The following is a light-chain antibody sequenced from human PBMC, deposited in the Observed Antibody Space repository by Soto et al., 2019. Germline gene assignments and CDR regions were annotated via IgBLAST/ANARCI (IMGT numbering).Light chain of an antibody. Sequence: DIQMTQSPSTLSASVGDRVTITCRASQSVFSCFAWYQQKPGKAPKLLIYEASTLESGVPSRFSGRGSGTEFTLTISRLQHDDSATYCCQYYGSYPRTFGQGTKVEIK. CDR1: QSVFSC. J-gene: IGKJ1*01. CDR2: EAS. V-gene: IGKV1-5*03. CDR3: QYYGSYPRT.